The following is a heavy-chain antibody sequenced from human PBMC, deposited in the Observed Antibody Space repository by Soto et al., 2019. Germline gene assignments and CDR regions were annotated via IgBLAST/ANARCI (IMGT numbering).Heavy chain of an antibody. V-gene: IGHV4-34*01. J-gene: IGHJ4*02. CDR1: GGSFSGYY. Sequence: TSETLSLTCAVYGGSFSGYYWSWIRQPPGKGLEWIGEINHSGSTNYNPSLKSRVTISVDTSKNQFSLKLSSVTAADTAVYYCARGGLRYFDWLPPFDYWGQGTLVTVSS. CDR2: INHSGST. CDR3: ARGGLRYFDWLPPFDY. D-gene: IGHD3-9*01.